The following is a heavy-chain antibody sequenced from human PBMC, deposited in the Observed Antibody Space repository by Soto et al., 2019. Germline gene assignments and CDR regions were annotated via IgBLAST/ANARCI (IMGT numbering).Heavy chain of an antibody. J-gene: IGHJ4*02. CDR3: ARGVYCSGGSCKRPLLCDY. CDR2: IWYDGSNK. Sequence: QVQLVESGGGVVQPGRSLRLSCAASGFTFSSYGMHWVRQAPGKGLEWVAVIWYDGSNKYYADSVKGRFTISRDNSKNTLYLQMNSRRAEDTAVDYCARGVYCSGGSCKRPLLCDYWGQGTLVTVSS. CDR1: GFTFSSYG. D-gene: IGHD2-15*01. V-gene: IGHV3-33*01.